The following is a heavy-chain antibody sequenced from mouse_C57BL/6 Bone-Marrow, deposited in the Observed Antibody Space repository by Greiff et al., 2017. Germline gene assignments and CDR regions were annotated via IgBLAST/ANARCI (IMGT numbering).Heavy chain of an antibody. J-gene: IGHJ2*01. V-gene: IGHV1-69*01. CDR2: IDPSDSYT. CDR3: ATIYDGYFDY. Sequence: VKLQQPGAELVMPGASVKLSCKASGYTFTSYWMHWVKQRPGQGLEWIGEIDPSDSYTNYNQKFKGKSTLTVDKSSSTAYMQLSSLTSEDSAVYYCATIYDGYFDYWGQGTTLTVSS. D-gene: IGHD2-3*01. CDR1: GYTFTSYW.